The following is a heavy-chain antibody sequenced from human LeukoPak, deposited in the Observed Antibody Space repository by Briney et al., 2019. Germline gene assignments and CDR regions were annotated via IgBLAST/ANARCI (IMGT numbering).Heavy chain of an antibody. CDR3: SNGIYSSSY. Sequence: GGSLRLSCAASGFTFSTYWMSWVRQAPVKGLEWVANIKQDGSEKYYVDSVRGRFTISRDNAKNSLYLQMNSLRAEDTAVYYCSNGIYSSSYWGQGTLVTVSS. J-gene: IGHJ4*02. CDR2: IKQDGSEK. D-gene: IGHD6-6*01. CDR1: GFTFSTYW. V-gene: IGHV3-7*01.